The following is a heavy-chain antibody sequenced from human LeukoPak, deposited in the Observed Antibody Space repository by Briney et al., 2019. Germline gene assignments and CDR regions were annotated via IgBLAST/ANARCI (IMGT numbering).Heavy chain of an antibody. J-gene: IGHJ6*03. D-gene: IGHD6-13*01. CDR2: INPNSGGT. CDR3: ARDRSSWYYYYYMDV. CDR1: GYTFTGYY. V-gene: IGHV1-2*02. Sequence: ASVKVSCKASGYTFTGYYIHWVRQAPGQGLEWMGWINPNSGGTNYAQKFQVRGTMTRDTSISTAYMELSRLRSDDTAVYYCARDRSSWYYYYYMDVWGKGTTVTVSS.